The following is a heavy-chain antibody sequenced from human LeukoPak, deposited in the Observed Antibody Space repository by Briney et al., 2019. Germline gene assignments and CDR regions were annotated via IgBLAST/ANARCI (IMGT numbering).Heavy chain of an antibody. J-gene: IGHJ4*02. CDR3: ARGPSSGQYVSPLDC. Sequence: SETLSLTCTVSGDSISSFSWSWIRQSPGKRLEWIGYLYYSGTANYNPSLRSRVTISSDTSKNQFSLKLSSLTAADTAMYYCARGPSSGQYVSPLDCWGQGTLVTVSS. D-gene: IGHD6-25*01. CDR2: LYYSGTA. V-gene: IGHV4-59*01. CDR1: GDSISSFS.